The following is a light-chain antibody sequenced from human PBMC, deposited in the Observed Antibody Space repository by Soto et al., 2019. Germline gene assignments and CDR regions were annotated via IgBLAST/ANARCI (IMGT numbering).Light chain of an antibody. CDR1: QGIRNF. V-gene: IGKV1-27*01. CDR2: AAS. CDR3: QRYSSVIT. Sequence: DIQMTQSPSSLSASVGDRVTITCRASQGIRNFLAWYQQKPGKVPKLLISAASSLQSWVPSRFSGSGSGTDFTLTITGLQPEDVATYYCQRYSSVITFGQGTRLEI. J-gene: IGKJ5*01.